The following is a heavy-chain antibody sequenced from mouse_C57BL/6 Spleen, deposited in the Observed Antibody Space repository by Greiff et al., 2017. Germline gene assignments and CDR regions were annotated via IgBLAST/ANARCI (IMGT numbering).Heavy chain of an antibody. CDR3: ARENYGSSLYFDY. CDR1: GFTFSDYG. J-gene: IGHJ2*01. Sequence: EVHLVESGGGLVKPGGSLKLSCAASGFTFSDYGMHWVRQAPEKGLEWVAYISSGSSTIYYADTVKGRFTISRDNAKNTLFLQMTSLRSEDTAMYYCARENYGSSLYFDYWGQGTTLTVSS. V-gene: IGHV5-17*01. CDR2: ISSGSSTI. D-gene: IGHD1-1*01.